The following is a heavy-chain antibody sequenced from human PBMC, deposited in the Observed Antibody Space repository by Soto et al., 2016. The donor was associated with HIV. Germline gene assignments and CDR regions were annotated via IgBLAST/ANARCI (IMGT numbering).Heavy chain of an antibody. Sequence: EVQLMQSGGGLVQPGGSLRLSCVASGFTFDNYWMSWVRQAPGKGLEWLANIIQDGSEKYYVDSVKGRFTISRDNAKNSSFLQLDSPRVDDTALYYCVRDRAYRGGWGSIPTRLFDYWGQGSLVTVSS. J-gene: IGHJ4*02. CDR3: VRDRAYRGGWGSIPTRLFDY. V-gene: IGHV3-7*01. CDR1: GFTFDNYW. CDR2: IIQDGSEK. D-gene: IGHD2-21*01.